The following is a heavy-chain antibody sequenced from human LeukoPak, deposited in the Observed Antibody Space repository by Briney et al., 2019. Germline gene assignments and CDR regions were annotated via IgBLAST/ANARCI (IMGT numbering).Heavy chain of an antibody. CDR1: GYTFTGYH. D-gene: IGHD2-2*01. Sequence: ASVKVSCKASGYTFTGYHMHWVRQAPGQGLEWMGRINPNTGGTDYAQKFQSRVTMTRDTSISTAYMDLSRLRSDDTAVYYCARDYCSSTSCLFDYWGQGTLVTVSS. J-gene: IGHJ4*02. CDR3: ARDYCSSTSCLFDY. CDR2: INPNTGGT. V-gene: IGHV1-2*06.